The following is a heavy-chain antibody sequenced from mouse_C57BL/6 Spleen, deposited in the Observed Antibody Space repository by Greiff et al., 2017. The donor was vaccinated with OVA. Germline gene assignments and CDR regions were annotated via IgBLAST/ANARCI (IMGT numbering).Heavy chain of an antibody. Sequence: VQLQQSGAELARPGASVKLSCKASGYTFTSYGISWVKQRTGQGLEWIGEIYPRSGNTYYNEKFKGKATLTADKSSSTAYMELRGLTSEDSAVYFGARGFYYYGSSYDWYFDVWGTGTTVTVSS. CDR2: IYPRSGNT. CDR1: GYTFTSYG. CDR3: ARGFYYYGSSYDWYFDV. V-gene: IGHV1-81*01. J-gene: IGHJ1*03. D-gene: IGHD1-1*01.